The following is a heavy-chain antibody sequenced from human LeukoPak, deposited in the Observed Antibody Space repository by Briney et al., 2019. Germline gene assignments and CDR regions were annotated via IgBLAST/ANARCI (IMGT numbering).Heavy chain of an antibody. Sequence: GASVKVSCKASGYTFTSYAMNWVRQAPGQGLEWMGWISTNTGNLTYAQGFTGRFVFSLDTSVSTAYLQISSLKAEDTAVYYCARDAATINFDSWGQGTLVTVSS. CDR1: GYTFTSYA. V-gene: IGHV7-4-1*02. J-gene: IGHJ4*02. D-gene: IGHD5-24*01. CDR3: ARDAATINFDS. CDR2: ISTNTGNL.